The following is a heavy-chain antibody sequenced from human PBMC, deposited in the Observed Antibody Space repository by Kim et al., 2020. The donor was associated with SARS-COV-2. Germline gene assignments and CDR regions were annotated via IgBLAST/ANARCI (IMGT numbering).Heavy chain of an antibody. J-gene: IGHJ6*02. D-gene: IGHD3-3*01. CDR2: ISAYNGNT. Sequence: ASVKVSCKASGYTFTSYGISWVRQAPGQGLEWMGWISAYNGNTNYAQKLQGRVTMTTDTSTSTAYMELRSLRSDDTAVYYCARQRGFLEWSVYGMDVWGQGTTVTVSS. V-gene: IGHV1-18*01. CDR1: GYTFTSYG. CDR3: ARQRGFLEWSVYGMDV.